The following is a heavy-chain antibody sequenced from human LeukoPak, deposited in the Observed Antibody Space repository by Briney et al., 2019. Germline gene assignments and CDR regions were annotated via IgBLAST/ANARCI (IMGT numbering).Heavy chain of an antibody. D-gene: IGHD3-10*01. CDR1: GGSISSYY. J-gene: IGHJ4*02. CDR3: ARFVWFGELSFDY. Sequence: SETLSLTCTVSGGSISSYYWSWIRQPPGKGLEWIGYIDYSGSTNYNPSLKSRVTTSVDTSKNQFSLKLSSVTAADTAVYYCARFVWFGELSFDYWGQGTLVTVSS. V-gene: IGHV4-59*01. CDR2: IDYSGST.